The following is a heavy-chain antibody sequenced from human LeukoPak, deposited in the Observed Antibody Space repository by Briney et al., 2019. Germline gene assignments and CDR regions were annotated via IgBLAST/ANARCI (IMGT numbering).Heavy chain of an antibody. J-gene: IGHJ5*02. Sequence: SETLSLTCTVSGGSISSYYWSWIRQPPGKGLEWIGYIYYSGSTNYNPSLKSRVTISVDTSKNQFSLKLSSVTAADTAVYYCARALPRGWFDPWGQGTLVTVSS. D-gene: IGHD1-26*01. CDR3: ARALPRGWFDP. V-gene: IGHV4-59*08. CDR2: IYYSGST. CDR1: GGSISSYY.